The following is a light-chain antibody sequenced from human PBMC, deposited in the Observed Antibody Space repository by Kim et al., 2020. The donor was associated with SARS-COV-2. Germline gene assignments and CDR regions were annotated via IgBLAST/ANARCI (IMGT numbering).Light chain of an antibody. Sequence: GQTGKTACQGGSRKGYDTSWDQQKQEQAPVLVVYGINNRPAGIPGRFAGSSSGSTATLTTTGAQAEDEADYYCNSRDSSGDHLRVFGGGTQLTVL. J-gene: IGLJ3*02. CDR3: NSRDSSGDHLRV. CDR2: GIN. CDR1: SRKGYD. V-gene: IGLV3-19*01.